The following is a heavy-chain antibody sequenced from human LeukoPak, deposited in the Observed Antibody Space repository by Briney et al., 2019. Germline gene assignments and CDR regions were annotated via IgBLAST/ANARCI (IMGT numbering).Heavy chain of an antibody. CDR3: ARHLVAAAGSTNNWFDP. J-gene: IGHJ5*02. CDR2: IYYSGST. Sequence: SETLSLTCTVSGGSISSSSYYWGWIRQPPGKGLEWIGSIYYSGSTYYNPSLKSRVTISVDTSKNQFSLKLSSVTAADTAVYYCARHLVAAAGSTNNWFDPWGQGTLVTVSS. V-gene: IGHV4-39*01. D-gene: IGHD6-13*01. CDR1: GGSISSSSYY.